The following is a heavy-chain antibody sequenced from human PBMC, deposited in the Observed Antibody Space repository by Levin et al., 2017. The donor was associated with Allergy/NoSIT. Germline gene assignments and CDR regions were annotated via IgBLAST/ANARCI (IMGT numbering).Heavy chain of an antibody. J-gene: IGHJ4*02. D-gene: IGHD1-26*01. CDR1: GFTVSSYG. CDR2: ISYDGSNK. Sequence: PGGSLRLSCVAPGFTVSSYGMHWVRQAPGKGLEWMAAISYDGSNKYYADSVKGRFTISRDNSKNTLYLQMNSLRAEDTAVYDCAKDQYGGSYTIDYWGQGTLVTVSS. CDR3: AKDQYGGSYTIDY. V-gene: IGHV3-30*18.